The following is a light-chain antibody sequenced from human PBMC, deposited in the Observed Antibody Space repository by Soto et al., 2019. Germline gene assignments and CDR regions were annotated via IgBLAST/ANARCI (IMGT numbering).Light chain of an antibody. Sequence: DIQMTQSPSSLSASVGDRVTITCRASQSISSYLNWYQQKPGKAPKLLIYAASSLQSGVPSRFSGSGSGTDLALTISSLQPEDFSPYYCQHSYSTPYTFGQGTKLEIK. CDR1: QSISSY. V-gene: IGKV1-39*01. CDR2: AAS. J-gene: IGKJ2*01. CDR3: QHSYSTPYT.